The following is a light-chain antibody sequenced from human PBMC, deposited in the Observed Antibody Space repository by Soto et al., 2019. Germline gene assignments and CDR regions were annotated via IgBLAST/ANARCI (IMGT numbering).Light chain of an antibody. CDR3: QQYDNLLFT. CDR1: QDISNY. Sequence: DIQMTQSPSSLSASVGDRVTITCQASQDISNYLNWYQQKPGKAPKLLIYDASNLETGVPSRFSGSGYGTDFTFTISSLQHEDIATYYCQQYDNLLFTFGPGTKVDIK. CDR2: DAS. J-gene: IGKJ3*01. V-gene: IGKV1-33*01.